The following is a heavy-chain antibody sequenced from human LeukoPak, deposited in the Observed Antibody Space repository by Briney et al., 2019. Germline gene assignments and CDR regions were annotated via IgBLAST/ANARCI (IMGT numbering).Heavy chain of an antibody. Sequence: SETLSLTCAVYGGSFSGYYWSWTRQPPGKGLEWIGEINHSGSTNYNPSLKSRVTISVDTSKNQFSLKLSSVTAADTAVYYCATRNKTVHTFDYWGQGTLVTVSS. V-gene: IGHV4-34*01. CDR1: GGSFSGYY. CDR3: ATRNKTVHTFDY. CDR2: INHSGST. D-gene: IGHD1-1*01. J-gene: IGHJ4*02.